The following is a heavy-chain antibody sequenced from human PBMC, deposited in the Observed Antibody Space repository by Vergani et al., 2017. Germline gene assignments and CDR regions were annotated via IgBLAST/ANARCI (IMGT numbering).Heavy chain of an antibody. CDR3: AREEVGATTPAFDV. CDR1: GGFVSSTNW. Sequence: QVQLQESGPGLVKPPGTLSLTCAVSGGFVSSTNWWSWVRQPPGKGLEWIGEISHSGSTNYNPSLKSRVTISADKSKNQFSLKLSSVTAADTAVYYCAREEVGATTPAFDVWGQGTMVTVSS. CDR2: ISHSGST. J-gene: IGHJ3*01. V-gene: IGHV4-4*03. D-gene: IGHD1-26*01.